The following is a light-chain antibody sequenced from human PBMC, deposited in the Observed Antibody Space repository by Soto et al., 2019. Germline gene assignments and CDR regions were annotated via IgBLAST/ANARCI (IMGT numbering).Light chain of an antibody. Sequence: QSVLTQPPSASTTPGQRVTISCPGSSSNIGSNTVNWYQQLPGTAPKPLIYNNNQRPSGVPDRLSGSKSATSASLAISGLQSEDEADYYCAAWDDSLNGVLFGGGTKLTVL. J-gene: IGLJ2*01. CDR1: SSNIGSNT. CDR2: NNN. V-gene: IGLV1-44*01. CDR3: AAWDDSLNGVL.